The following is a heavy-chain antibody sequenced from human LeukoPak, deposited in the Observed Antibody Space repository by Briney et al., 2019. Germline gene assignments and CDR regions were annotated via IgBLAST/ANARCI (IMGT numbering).Heavy chain of an antibody. J-gene: IGHJ4*02. CDR3: ARGLGYYDSSVGY. D-gene: IGHD3-22*01. V-gene: IGHV1-2*02. CDR1: GYTFTGYY. Sequence: ASVKVSCKASGYTFTGYYMHWVRQAPGQGLEWMGWINPNSGGTNYAQKFQGRVTMTRGTSISTAYMELSSVTAADTAVYHCARGLGYYDSSVGYWGQGTLVTVSS. CDR2: INPNSGGT.